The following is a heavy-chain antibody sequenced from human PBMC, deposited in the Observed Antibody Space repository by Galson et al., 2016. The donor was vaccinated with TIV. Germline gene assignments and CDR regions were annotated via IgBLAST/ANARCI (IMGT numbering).Heavy chain of an antibody. V-gene: IGHV1-69*05. CDR3: TSPPHYYEGNGYWNDAFDI. Sequence: SVKVSCKASGVTFSSYAISWVRQAAGQGLEWIGGIIPMFGTTNYAQKFQGRVTVTTDGPRTTVYMELSNLRSEDTAVYYCTSPPHYYEGNGYWNDAFDIWGQGTMVTVSS. CDR1: GVTFSSYA. CDR2: IIPMFGTT. D-gene: IGHD3-22*01. J-gene: IGHJ3*02.